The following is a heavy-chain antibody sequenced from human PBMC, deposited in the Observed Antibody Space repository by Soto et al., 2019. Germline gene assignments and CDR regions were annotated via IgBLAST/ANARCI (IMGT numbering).Heavy chain of an antibody. CDR3: ARGAFCGGAPGCRDMDV. J-gene: IGHJ6*02. D-gene: IGHD2-21*01. CDR1: GYSFISHS. CDR2: ISAYNGNT. Sequence: VASVKVSCKSSGYSFISHSITWVRQAPGQGLEWMRRISAYNGNTNYAQKLQGRVTMTTDTTTSTAYMELRSLRSDDTAVYYCARGAFCGGAPGCRDMDVWGQGTTVTVSS. V-gene: IGHV1-18*01.